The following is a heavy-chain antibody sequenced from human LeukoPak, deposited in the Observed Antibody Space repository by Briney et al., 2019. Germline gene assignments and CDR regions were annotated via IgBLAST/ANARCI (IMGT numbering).Heavy chain of an antibody. CDR1: GYTFNNHY. CDR3: ARQGTYSSAIGMGY. J-gene: IGHJ4*02. CDR2: IDPSGGST. V-gene: IGHV1-46*02. Sequence: ASVKVSCKASGYTFNNHYMYWVRQAPGQGLEWMGVIDPSGGSTSYAQKFQGRVTMTRDTSTRTVYMEVNSLRSEDTAVYYCARQGTYSSAIGMGYWGQGTLVTVSS. D-gene: IGHD6-19*01.